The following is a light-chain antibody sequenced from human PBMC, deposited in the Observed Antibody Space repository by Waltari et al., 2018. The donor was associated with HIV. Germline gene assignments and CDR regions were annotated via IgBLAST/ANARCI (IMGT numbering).Light chain of an antibody. J-gene: IGKJ4*01. CDR1: QSVSKY. V-gene: IGKV3-11*01. CDR2: DAS. CDR3: QQRSFWPPLT. Sequence: EIVLTQSPATLSLSPGERATLSCRASQSVSKYLAWYQQKPGQAPRLLIYDASNRATGIPARFSGSGSGTDFTLTISSLEPEDFAVYYCQQRSFWPPLTFGGGTKVDIK.